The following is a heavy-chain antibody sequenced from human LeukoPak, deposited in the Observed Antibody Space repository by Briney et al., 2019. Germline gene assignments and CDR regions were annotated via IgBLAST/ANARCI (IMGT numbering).Heavy chain of an antibody. D-gene: IGHD2-15*01. CDR2: IYSGST. CDR1: GDSISGYY. Sequence: SETLSLTCTVSGDSISGYYWSWIRQPPGKGLEWIGYIYSGSTKYNSPLKSRVTISADTSKNQFSLKLSSVTAADTAMYYCARTSFDSYVVCFDPWGQGTLVTVS. V-gene: IGHV4-59*01. CDR3: ARTSFDSYVVCFDP. J-gene: IGHJ5*02.